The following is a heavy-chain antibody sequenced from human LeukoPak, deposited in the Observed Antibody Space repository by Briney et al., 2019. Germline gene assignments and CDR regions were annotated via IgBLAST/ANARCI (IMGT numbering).Heavy chain of an antibody. CDR1: GFTFSDYY. Sequence: GGSLRLSCAASGFTFSDYYMSWIRQVPGKGLEWVSYISSSGSTTYYADSVKGRFTISRDNAKNSLYLQMNSLRAEDTAVYYCARDRGSRGYSGYDLDYWGQGTLVTVSS. J-gene: IGHJ4*02. CDR2: ISSSGSTT. CDR3: ARDRGSRGYSGYDLDY. D-gene: IGHD5-12*01. V-gene: IGHV3-11*01.